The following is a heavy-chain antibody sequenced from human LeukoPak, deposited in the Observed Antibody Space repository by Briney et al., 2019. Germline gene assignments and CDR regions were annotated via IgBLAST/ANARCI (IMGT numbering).Heavy chain of an antibody. Sequence: GGSLRLSLAASEFTFDDYGMTWVRQAPGKGLEGVLGINWKGGSTGYADSVKGRFTISRDNAKNSLYLQMNSLRAEGTALYYCARVVGWDYYGSGSYYNGLLHAFDTWGQGTMVTVSS. V-gene: IGHV3-20*03. J-gene: IGHJ3*02. CDR2: INWKGGST. CDR1: EFTFDDYG. D-gene: IGHD3-10*01. CDR3: ARVVGWDYYGSGSYYNGLLHAFDT.